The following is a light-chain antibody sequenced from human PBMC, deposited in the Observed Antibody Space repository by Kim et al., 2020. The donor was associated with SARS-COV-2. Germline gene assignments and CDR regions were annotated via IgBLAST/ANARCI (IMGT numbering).Light chain of an antibody. CDR2: DTN. V-gene: IGLV1-51*01. CDR1: SSNIGNDY. Sequence: GQKVPISCSGSSSNIGNDYGSWYQQLPGTAPKLLIYDTNKRPSGIPDRFSGSKSGTSATLGITGLQTGDEADYYCGTWDDSLRGGVFGGGTQLTVL. J-gene: IGLJ2*01. CDR3: GTWDDSLRGGV.